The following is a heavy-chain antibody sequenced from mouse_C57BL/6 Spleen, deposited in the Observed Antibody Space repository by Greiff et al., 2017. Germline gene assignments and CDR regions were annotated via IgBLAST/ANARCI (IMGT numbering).Heavy chain of an antibody. CDR1: GYSITSDY. CDR3: ARSYDYGNFDY. CDR2: ISYSGST. D-gene: IGHD2-1*01. V-gene: IGHV3-8*01. J-gene: IGHJ2*01. Sequence: VQLKQSGPGLAQPSQTLSLTCPVTGYSITSDYWNWIRKFPGNKLEYMGYISYSGSTHNNPSLKSRITKNRDTSKNQYYLQLNSVTTEDTATYYCARSYDYGNFDYWGQGTTLTVSS.